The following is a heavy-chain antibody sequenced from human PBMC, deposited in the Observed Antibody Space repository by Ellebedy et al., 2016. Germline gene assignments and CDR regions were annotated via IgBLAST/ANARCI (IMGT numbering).Heavy chain of an antibody. J-gene: IGHJ4*02. CDR2: IYPGDSDI. Sequence: TCEGSGYSFTTYWIGWVRQMPGKGLEYMGIIYPGDSDIRYSPSFQGQVTISADKSISTAYLQWNSLKDSDTAMYYCARLASLYSSWQQFDYWGQGSLVTVSS. V-gene: IGHV5-51*01. CDR3: ARLASLYSSWQQFDY. D-gene: IGHD2-2*01. CDR1: GYSFTTYW.